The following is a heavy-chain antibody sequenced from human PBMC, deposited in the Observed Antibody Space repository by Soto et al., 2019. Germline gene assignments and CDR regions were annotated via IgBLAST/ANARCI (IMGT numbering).Heavy chain of an antibody. CDR1: GYTFTSYG. V-gene: IGHV1-18*01. CDR3: ATVFWSGYNYNCFDP. Sequence: EASVKVSCKASGYTFTSYGISWVRQAPGQGLEWMGWISAYNGNTNYAQKLQGRVTMTTDTSTSTAYMELRSLRSDDTAVYYCATVFWSGYNYNCFDPWGQGTLVTVSS. CDR2: ISAYNGNT. J-gene: IGHJ5*02. D-gene: IGHD3-3*01.